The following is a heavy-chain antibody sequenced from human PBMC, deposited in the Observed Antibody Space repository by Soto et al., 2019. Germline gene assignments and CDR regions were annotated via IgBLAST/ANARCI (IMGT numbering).Heavy chain of an antibody. CDR2: ISGSGGST. CDR1: GFTFSSYA. V-gene: IGHV3-23*01. D-gene: IGHD2-15*01. J-gene: IGHJ5*02. Sequence: EVQLLESGGGLVQPGGSLRLSCAASGFTFSSYAMSWVRQAPGKGLEWVSAISGSGGSTYYADSVKRRFTISRDNSKKTLYLQMNSLRAEDTAVYYCAKVPDIVVVVAATLANWFDPWGQGTLVTVSS. CDR3: AKVPDIVVVVAATLANWFDP.